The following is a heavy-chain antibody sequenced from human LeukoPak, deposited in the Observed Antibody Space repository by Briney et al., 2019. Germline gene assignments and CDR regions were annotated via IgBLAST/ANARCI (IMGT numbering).Heavy chain of an antibody. CDR3: ARQYITGTTSDLDY. V-gene: IGHV4-39*01. CDR1: GGSISSSSYY. J-gene: IGHJ4*02. CDR2: IYYSGST. D-gene: IGHD1-7*01. Sequence: SGTLSLTCTVSGGSISSSSYYWGWIRQPPGKGLEWIGSIYYSGSTYYNPSLKSRVTISVDTSKNQFSLKLSSVTAADTAVYYCARQYITGTTSDLDYWGQGTLVTVSS.